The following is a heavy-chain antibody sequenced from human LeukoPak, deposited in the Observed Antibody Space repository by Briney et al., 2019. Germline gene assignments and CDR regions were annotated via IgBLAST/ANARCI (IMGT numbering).Heavy chain of an antibody. Sequence: ASVKVSCKVSGYIVTKYGFSWVRQAPGQGLEWVGWVSGYNGNTNYAQRFHDRVIMTTDTARSTVYMELKSLTSDDTAVYFCAITGYSSDWYAKNWGPGTLVTVSS. CDR2: VSGYNGNT. CDR3: AITGYSSDWYAKN. J-gene: IGHJ4*02. CDR1: GYIVTKYG. D-gene: IGHD6-19*01. V-gene: IGHV1-18*01.